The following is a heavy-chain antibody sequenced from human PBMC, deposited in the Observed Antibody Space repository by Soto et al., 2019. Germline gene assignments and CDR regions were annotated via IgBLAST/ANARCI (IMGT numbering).Heavy chain of an antibody. V-gene: IGHV4-34*01. D-gene: IGHD2-21*02. CDR3: ARVRSKLVVVTAPGHFDH. CDR1: CVSFSGYY. CDR2: INHSGRT. J-gene: IGHJ4*02. Sequence: SGTLSLTCVVYCVSFSGYYWSWIRQPPGKVLEWIGEINHSGRTNYNPSLKSRVTISVDTSKNQFSLKLSSVTAADTAVYYCARVRSKLVVVTAPGHFDHWGQGTLVTVSS.